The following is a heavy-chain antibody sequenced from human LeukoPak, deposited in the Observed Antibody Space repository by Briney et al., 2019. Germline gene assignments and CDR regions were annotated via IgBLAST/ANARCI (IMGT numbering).Heavy chain of an antibody. V-gene: IGHV4-34*01. CDR3: ARGGEDY. Sequence: SETLSLTCAVYGGSFSGYYWSWIRQPPGKGLEWIGEINHRGSTNYNPSLKSRVTISVDTSKNQFSLKLSSVTAADTAVYYCARGGEDYWGQGTLVTVSS. J-gene: IGHJ4*02. CDR1: GGSFSGYY. CDR2: INHRGST.